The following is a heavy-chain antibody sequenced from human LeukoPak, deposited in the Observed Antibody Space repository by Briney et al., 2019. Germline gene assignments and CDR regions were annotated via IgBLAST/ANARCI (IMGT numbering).Heavy chain of an antibody. V-gene: IGHV4-39*01. J-gene: IGHJ4*02. CDR3: ASEAHRGGGFDS. Sequence: SETLSLTGTVSGGSISSDTYFWGWICQPPGKGLEWIANIYFTGNTYYNPSLKSRATISVDTSKNQFSLTLSSVTAADTAVYYCASEAHRGGGFDSWGQGTQVTVSS. CDR1: GGSISSDTYF. D-gene: IGHD3-16*01. CDR2: IYFTGNT.